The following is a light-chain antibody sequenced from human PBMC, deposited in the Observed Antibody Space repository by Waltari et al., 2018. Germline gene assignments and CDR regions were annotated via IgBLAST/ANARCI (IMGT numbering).Light chain of an antibody. J-gene: IGKJ2*01. Sequence: EIVLTQSPGTLPLSPGEGATLSCRASQTVSRPYLAWYQQKPGQAPRLLIFGASSRATGIPDRFSGSGSGTDFTLTINRLEHEDFAVYYCQQYGNLPYTFGKGTKLEIK. CDR3: QQYGNLPYT. CDR2: GAS. V-gene: IGKV3-20*01. CDR1: QTVSRPY.